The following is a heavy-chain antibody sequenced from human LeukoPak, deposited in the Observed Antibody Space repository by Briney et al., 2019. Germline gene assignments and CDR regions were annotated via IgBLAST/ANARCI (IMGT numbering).Heavy chain of an antibody. CDR3: ARDVEWGYYYDSSGSDY. V-gene: IGHV4-39*07. D-gene: IGHD3-22*01. CDR2: IYYSGST. J-gene: IGHJ4*02. CDR1: GGSISSSSYY. Sequence: PSETLSLTCTVSGGSISSSSYYWGWIRQPPGKGLEWIGSIYYSGSTYYNPSLKSRVTISVDTSKNQFSLKLSSVTAADTAVYYCARDVEWGYYYDSSGSDYWGQGTLVTVSS.